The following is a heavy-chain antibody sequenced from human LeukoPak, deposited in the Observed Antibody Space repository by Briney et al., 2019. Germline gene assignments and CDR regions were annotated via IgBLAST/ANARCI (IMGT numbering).Heavy chain of an antibody. Sequence: EASVKVSCKASGYTFTGYYMHWVRQAPGQGLEWMGWINPNSGGTTYAQKFQGRVTMTRDTSISTAYMELSRLRSDDTAGYYCASIRKYYDFWSGYGEFDPWGQGTLVTVSS. V-gene: IGHV1-2*02. CDR3: ASIRKYYDFWSGYGEFDP. D-gene: IGHD3-3*01. CDR2: INPNSGGT. CDR1: GYTFTGYY. J-gene: IGHJ5*02.